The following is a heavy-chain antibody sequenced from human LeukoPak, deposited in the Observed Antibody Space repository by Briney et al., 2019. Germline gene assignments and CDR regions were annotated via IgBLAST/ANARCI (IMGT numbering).Heavy chain of an antibody. Sequence: GGSLRLSCAVSGNTLSNYGMSWVRQAPGKGLEWVAGLSGSGGGTNYADSVQGRFTISRDTPKNTLYLQMNTLRAEDTAVYFCAKRGVVIRVFLVGFHKEAYYFDSWGQGALVTVSS. V-gene: IGHV3-23*01. CDR3: AKRGVVIRVFLVGFHKEAYYFDS. D-gene: IGHD3-10*01. CDR1: GNTLSNYG. J-gene: IGHJ4*02. CDR2: LSGSGGGT.